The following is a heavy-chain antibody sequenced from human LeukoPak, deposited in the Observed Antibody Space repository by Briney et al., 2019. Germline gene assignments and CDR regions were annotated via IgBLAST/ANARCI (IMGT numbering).Heavy chain of an antibody. Sequence: SETLSLTCTVSGGSISSYYWSWIRQPPGKGLEWNGYIFYSERPNYNPSLKSRVTISVDTSKNQFSLKLSSVTAADTAVYYCARRGGSPLGAFDIWGQGTMVTVSS. CDR3: ARRGGSPLGAFDI. J-gene: IGHJ3*02. V-gene: IGHV4-59*01. CDR2: IFYSERP. CDR1: GGSISSYY. D-gene: IGHD1-26*01.